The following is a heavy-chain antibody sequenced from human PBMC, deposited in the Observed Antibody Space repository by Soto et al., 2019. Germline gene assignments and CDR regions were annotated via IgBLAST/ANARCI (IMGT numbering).Heavy chain of an antibody. V-gene: IGHV4-38-2*01. Sequence: PSETLSLTCAVSGYSISSGYYWGWIRQPPGKGLEWIGSIYHSGSTYYNPSLKSRVTISVDTSKNQCSLKLTSVTAADSAVYFCARTVMPVGNLAAFDHWGQGVLVTVS. CDR3: ARTVMPVGNLAAFDH. CDR2: IYHSGST. CDR1: GYSISSGYY. J-gene: IGHJ4*02. D-gene: IGHD7-27*01.